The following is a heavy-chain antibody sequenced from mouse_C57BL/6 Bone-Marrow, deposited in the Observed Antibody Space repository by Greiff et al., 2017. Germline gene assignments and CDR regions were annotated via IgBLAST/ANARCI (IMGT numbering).Heavy chain of an antibody. J-gene: IGHJ4*01. Sequence: EVKLVESGPELVKPGASVKISCKASGYSFTDYNMNWVKQSNGKSLEWIGVINPNYGTTSYNQKFKGKATLTVDQSSSTAYMQLNSLTSEDSAVYYCARVAYYSNYEAMDYWGQGTSVTVSS. D-gene: IGHD2-5*01. V-gene: IGHV1-39*01. CDR1: GYSFTDYN. CDR2: INPNYGTT. CDR3: ARVAYYSNYEAMDY.